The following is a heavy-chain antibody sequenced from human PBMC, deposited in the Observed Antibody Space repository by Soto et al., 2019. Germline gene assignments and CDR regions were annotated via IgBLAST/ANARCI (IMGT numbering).Heavy chain of an antibody. CDR2: IWYDGSNK. J-gene: IGHJ5*02. CDR1: GFTFSSYG. CDR3: ARDLSDFWRNFNWFDP. V-gene: IGHV3-33*01. D-gene: IGHD3-3*01. Sequence: HPGGSLRLSCAASGFTFSSYGMHWVRQAPGKGLEWVAVIWYDGSNKYYADSVKGRFTISRDNSKNTLYLQMNSLRAEDTAVYYCARDLSDFWRNFNWFDPWGQGTLVTVSS.